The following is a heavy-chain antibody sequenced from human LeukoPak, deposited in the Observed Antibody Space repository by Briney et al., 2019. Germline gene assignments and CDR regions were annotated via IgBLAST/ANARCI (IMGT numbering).Heavy chain of an antibody. Sequence: GGSLRLSCAASGFTFSSYSMNWVRQAPGKGLEWVSSISSSSSYIYYADSVKGRFTISRDNAKNSLYPQMNSLRAEDTAVYYCARERKAGDDFWSGYSPLGYYYYMDVWGKGTTVTVSS. V-gene: IGHV3-21*01. CDR3: ARERKAGDDFWSGYSPLGYYYYMDV. CDR1: GFTFSSYS. CDR2: ISSSSSYI. D-gene: IGHD3-3*01. J-gene: IGHJ6*03.